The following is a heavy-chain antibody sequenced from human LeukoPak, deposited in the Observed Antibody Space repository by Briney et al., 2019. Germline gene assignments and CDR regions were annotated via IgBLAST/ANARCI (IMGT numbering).Heavy chain of an antibody. J-gene: IGHJ4*02. D-gene: IGHD3-9*01. V-gene: IGHV3-21*01. CDR3: ARDRFRHYDILTGYLDY. CDR2: ISSSSRYI. Sequence: GGSLRLSCAASGFTFISYSINWVRQAPGKGLWWVSSISSSSRYIYSAGSVKGGFTISRDNAQSTLCLRMNSLRAQETAVYYCARDRFRHYDILTGYLDYWGQGPLVNVSS. CDR1: GFTFISYS.